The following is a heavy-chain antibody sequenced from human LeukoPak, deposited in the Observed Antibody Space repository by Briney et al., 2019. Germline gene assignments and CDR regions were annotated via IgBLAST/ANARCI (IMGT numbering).Heavy chain of an antibody. D-gene: IGHD3-10*01. J-gene: IGHJ6*02. CDR3: AKGGSGFGFYYGMDV. V-gene: IGHV3-23*01. CDR1: EFTFSSFA. Sequence: TGGSLRLSCAASEFTFSSFAMNWVRQAPGKGLEWVSGTSDSGTTTYYADSVKGRFTMSRDNSKKTLFLQMDGLRAEDTAVYYCAKGGSGFGFYYGMDVWGQGTTVTVSS. CDR2: TSDSGTTT.